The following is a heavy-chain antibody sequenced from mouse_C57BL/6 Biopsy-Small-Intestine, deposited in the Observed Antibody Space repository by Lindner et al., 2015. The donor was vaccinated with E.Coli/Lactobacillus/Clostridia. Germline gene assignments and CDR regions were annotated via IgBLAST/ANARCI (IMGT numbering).Heavy chain of an antibody. D-gene: IGHD4-1*01. V-gene: IGHV1-4*01. CDR1: GYTFTSYT. CDR2: INPNNGYT. Sequence: VQLQESGAELARPGASVEMSCKASGYTFTSYTMHWVKQRPGQGLEWIGYINPNNGYTKYNQKFKDKATLTADKSSSTAYMQLSSLTSEDSAVYYCAKPPGTGAMDYWGQGTSVTVSS. J-gene: IGHJ4*01. CDR3: AKPPGTGAMDY.